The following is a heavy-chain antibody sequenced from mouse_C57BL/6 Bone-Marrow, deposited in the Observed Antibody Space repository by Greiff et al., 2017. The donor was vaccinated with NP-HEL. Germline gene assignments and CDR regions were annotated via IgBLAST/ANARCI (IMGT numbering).Heavy chain of an antibody. CDR1: GYTFTDYE. J-gene: IGHJ4*01. D-gene: IGHD1-1*01. Sequence: VHLVESGAELVRPGASVTLSCKASGYTFTDYEMHWVKQTPVHGLEWIGAIDPETGGTAYNQKFKGKAILTADKSSSTAYMELRSLTSEDSAVYYCTRWGYYGSSYRNAMDYWGQGTSVTVSA. CDR3: TRWGYYGSSYRNAMDY. CDR2: IDPETGGT. V-gene: IGHV1-15*01.